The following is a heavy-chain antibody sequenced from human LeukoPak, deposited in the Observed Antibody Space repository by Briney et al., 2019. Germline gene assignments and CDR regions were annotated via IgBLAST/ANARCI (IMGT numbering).Heavy chain of an antibody. V-gene: IGHV3-30*02. D-gene: IGHD2-2*02. Sequence: GGSLRLSCAASGFTFSSYGMHWVRQAPGKGLEWVAFIRYDGSNKYYADSVKGRFTISRDNSKNTLYLQMNSLRAEDTAVYYCAPNTVVVPAAILGPHNWFDPWGQGTLVTVSS. CDR1: GFTFSSYG. J-gene: IGHJ5*02. CDR2: IRYDGSNK. CDR3: APNTVVVPAAILGPHNWFDP.